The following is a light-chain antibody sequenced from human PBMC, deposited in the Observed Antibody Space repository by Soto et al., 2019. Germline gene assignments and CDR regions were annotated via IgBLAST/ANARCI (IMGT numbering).Light chain of an antibody. J-gene: IGKJ4*01. CDR1: QTSATY. V-gene: IGKV1-33*01. CDR2: DAS. CDR3: QQYENFPLT. Sequence: DIQMTQSPSSLSASVGDRVTITCRASQTSATYINWYQQKPGKVPKLLIYDASNLETGVPSRFSGSGSGTDFTFTISSLQPEDIATYYCQQYENFPLTFGGGTKVDTK.